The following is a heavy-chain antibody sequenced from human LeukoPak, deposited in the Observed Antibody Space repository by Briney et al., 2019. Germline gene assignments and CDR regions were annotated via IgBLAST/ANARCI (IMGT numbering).Heavy chain of an antibody. V-gene: IGHV4-4*07. Sequence: SETLSLTCTVSGGSIGWDYWSWIRQSAGKGLEWIGRIYKSGSTNYNPSFRSRVTMSVDTSKNQFSLNVTSVTAADTAVYYCAREEYFQDSNGYSYYFDYWGQGSLVTVSS. J-gene: IGHJ4*02. CDR3: AREEYFQDSNGYSYYFDY. CDR2: IYKSGST. D-gene: IGHD3-22*01. CDR1: GGSIGWDY.